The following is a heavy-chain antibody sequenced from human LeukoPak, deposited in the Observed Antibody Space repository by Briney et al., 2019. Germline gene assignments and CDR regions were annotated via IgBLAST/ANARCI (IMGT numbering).Heavy chain of an antibody. CDR3: ARGGRIAAAGTGYFDY. Sequence: SETLSLTCAVYGGSFSGYYWSWIRQPPGKGLEWIGEINHSGSTNYNPSLKSRDTISVDTSKNQFSLKLSSVTAADTAVYYCARGGRIAAAGTGYFDYWGQGTLVTVSS. CDR1: GGSFSGYY. V-gene: IGHV4-34*01. CDR2: INHSGST. D-gene: IGHD6-13*01. J-gene: IGHJ4*02.